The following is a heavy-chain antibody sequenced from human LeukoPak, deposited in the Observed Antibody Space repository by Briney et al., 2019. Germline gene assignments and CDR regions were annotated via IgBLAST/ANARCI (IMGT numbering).Heavy chain of an antibody. V-gene: IGHV3-48*04. J-gene: IGHJ6*03. CDR2: ISSSGSTI. Sequence: PGGSLRLSCAASGFTFSSYSMSWSRQAPGKGLEWVSYISSSGSTIYYADSVKGRFTISRDNAKNSLYLQMNSLRAEDTAVYYCASPVATIVMAVAGTEPAMDVWGKGTTVTVSS. CDR3: ASPVATIVMAVAGTEPAMDV. D-gene: IGHD6-19*01. CDR1: GFTFSSYS.